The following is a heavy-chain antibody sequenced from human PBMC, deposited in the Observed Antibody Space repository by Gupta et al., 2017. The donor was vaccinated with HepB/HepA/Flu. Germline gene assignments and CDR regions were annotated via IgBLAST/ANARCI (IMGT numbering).Heavy chain of an antibody. CDR2: IYTNETT. CDR3: ARVDIKRGWFDA. J-gene: IGHJ5*02. CDR1: GGPTGSNY. V-gene: IGHV4-4*07. Sequence: QVHLQESGPGLVKPSETLTLTCTVSGGPTGSNYWSWIRQPAGKGLELIGRIYTNETTNYDRSRKSRVTMSVDTSKNQFSLKLSSVTAADTSVDYCARVDIKRGWFDAWGQGTLVTVSS. D-gene: IGHD2-2*03.